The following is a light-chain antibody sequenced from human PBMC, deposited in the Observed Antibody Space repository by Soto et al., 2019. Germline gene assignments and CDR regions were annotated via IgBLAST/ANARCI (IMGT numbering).Light chain of an antibody. V-gene: IGLV2-14*01. CDR1: SSDVDGYNY. Sequence: QSALTQPASVSGSPGQSITISCTGTSSDVDGYNYVSWYQQHPGKAPKLMIYEVSNRPSGVSNRFSGSKSGNTASLTISGLQAEDEADYYCSSYTSSSTPGVFGGGTKLTVL. CDR3: SSYTSSSTPGV. J-gene: IGLJ3*02. CDR2: EVS.